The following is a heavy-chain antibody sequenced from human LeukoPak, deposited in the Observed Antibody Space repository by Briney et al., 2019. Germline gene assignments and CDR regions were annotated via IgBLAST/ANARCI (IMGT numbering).Heavy chain of an antibody. D-gene: IGHD2-2*02. CDR1: GFTVSSNY. CDR2: IKQDGSEK. Sequence: GGSLRLSCAASGFTVSSNYMSWVRQAPGKGLEWVANIKQDGSEKYYVDSVRGRFTISRDNAKNSVYLQMSSLSAEDTAVYYCARMHCSSTSCYTDTFDMWAKGQWSPSLQ. V-gene: IGHV3-7*01. J-gene: IGHJ3*02. CDR3: ARMHCSSTSCYTDTFDM.